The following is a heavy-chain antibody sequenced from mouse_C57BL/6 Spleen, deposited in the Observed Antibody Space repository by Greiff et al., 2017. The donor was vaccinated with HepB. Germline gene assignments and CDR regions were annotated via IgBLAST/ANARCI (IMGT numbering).Heavy chain of an antibody. J-gene: IGHJ1*03. CDR1: GFTFSSYA. V-gene: IGHV5-4*03. CDR2: ISDGGSYT. D-gene: IGHD2-3*01. Sequence: DVMLVESGGGLVKPGGSLKLSCAASGFTFSSYAMSWVRQTPEKRLEWVATISDGGSYTYYPDNVKGRFTISRDNAKNNLYLQMSHLKSEDTAMYYCARGGLLRYFDVWGTGTTVTVSS. CDR3: ARGGLLRYFDV.